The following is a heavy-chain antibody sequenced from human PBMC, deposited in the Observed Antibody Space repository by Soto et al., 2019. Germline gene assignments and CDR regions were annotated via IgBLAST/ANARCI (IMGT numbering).Heavy chain of an antibody. V-gene: IGHV3-30-3*01. J-gene: IGHJ4*02. Sequence: SCKASGYTFSSYAMHWVRQAPGKGLEWVAVISYDGSNKYYADSVKGRFTISRDNAKNSLYLQMNSLRDEDTAVYYCARGGIAVAGFDYWGQGTLVTVSS. CDR1: GYTFSSYA. CDR2: ISYDGSNK. CDR3: ARGGIAVAGFDY. D-gene: IGHD6-19*01.